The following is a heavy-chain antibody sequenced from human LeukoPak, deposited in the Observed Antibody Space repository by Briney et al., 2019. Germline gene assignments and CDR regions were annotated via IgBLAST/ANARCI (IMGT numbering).Heavy chain of an antibody. CDR3: ATIKRGNIYGYFDF. J-gene: IGHJ4*02. CDR1: GGSMNSHY. Sequence: PSETLSLTCTVSGGSMNSHYWSWIRQPPGKGLEWVGYMLDTVTTKDNPSLKSRFTLSADTFKNQFSLRLTSVTAADTAVYYCATIKRGNIYGYFDFWGQGILVTVSS. CDR2: MLDTVTT. D-gene: IGHD5-18*01. V-gene: IGHV4-59*11.